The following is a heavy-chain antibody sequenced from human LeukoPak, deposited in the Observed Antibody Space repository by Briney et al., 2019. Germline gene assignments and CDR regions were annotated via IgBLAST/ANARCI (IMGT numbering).Heavy chain of an antibody. J-gene: IGHJ4*02. Sequence: GGSLRLSCAVSGLTFSDNYMSWIRQAPGKGLEWLSYISSGGDTIYYADSVQGRFTISRDNAKNSLYLQINSLRAEDTALYYCARNAPFRNDGWPLFDYWGQGTLVTVSS. CDR2: ISSGGDTI. D-gene: IGHD1-1*01. V-gene: IGHV3-11*01. CDR3: ARNAPFRNDGWPLFDY. CDR1: GLTFSDNY.